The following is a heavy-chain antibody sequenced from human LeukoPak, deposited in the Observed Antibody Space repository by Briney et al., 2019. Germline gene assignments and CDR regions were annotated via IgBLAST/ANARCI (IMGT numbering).Heavy chain of an antibody. D-gene: IGHD5-18*01. Sequence: KPSETLSPTCTVSGGSISSSSYYWGWIRQPPGKGLEWIGSIYYSGSTYYNPSLKSRVTISVDTSKNQFSLKLSSVTAADTAVYYCASSGTAMVPETYWYFDLWGRGNLVTVSS. CDR3: ASSGTAMVPETYWYFDL. CDR2: IYYSGST. J-gene: IGHJ2*01. V-gene: IGHV4-39*01. CDR1: GGSISSSSYY.